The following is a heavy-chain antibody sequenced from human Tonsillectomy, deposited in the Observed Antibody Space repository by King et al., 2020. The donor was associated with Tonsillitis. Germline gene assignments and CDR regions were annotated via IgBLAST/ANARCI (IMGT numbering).Heavy chain of an antibody. V-gene: IGHV1-18*01. CDR3: ARDNNWMVQAGDAFDI. J-gene: IGHJ3*02. D-gene: IGHD4/OR15-4a*01. Sequence: QLVQSGAEVKKPGASVKVSCKASGYTFTSYGISWVRQAPGQGLEWMGWISAYNGNTNYAQKLQGRVTMTTDTSTSTAYMELRSLSPDDTAVYYCARDNNWMVQAGDAFDIWGQGTMVTVSS. CDR2: ISAYNGNT. CDR1: GYTFTSYG.